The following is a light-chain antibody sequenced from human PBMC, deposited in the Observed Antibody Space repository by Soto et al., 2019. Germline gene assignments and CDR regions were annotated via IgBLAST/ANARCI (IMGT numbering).Light chain of an antibody. V-gene: IGLV1-51*02. CDR2: END. CDR1: SSNIGNYY. CDR3: GTWDSSLSIFV. Sequence: QSVLTQPPSVSAAPGQKVTMSCYGSSSNIGNYYVSWHQQLPGTAPKLLIYENDKRPSGIPDRFSGSKSGTSATLGITGLQTGDEADYYCGTWDSSLSIFVFGTGTKVTVL. J-gene: IGLJ1*01.